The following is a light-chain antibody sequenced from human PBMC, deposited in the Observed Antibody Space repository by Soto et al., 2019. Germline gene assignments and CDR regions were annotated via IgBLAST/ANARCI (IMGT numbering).Light chain of an antibody. Sequence: LTQPASVSGSPGQSITISCTGTSSDVGGYNYVSWYQQHPGKAPKLMIYEVTNRPSGVSNRFSGSKSGNTASLTISGLQAEDEADYYCSSYTSSSTYVFGTGTKVTVL. CDR1: SSDVGGYNY. CDR3: SSYTSSSTYV. CDR2: EVT. J-gene: IGLJ1*01. V-gene: IGLV2-14*01.